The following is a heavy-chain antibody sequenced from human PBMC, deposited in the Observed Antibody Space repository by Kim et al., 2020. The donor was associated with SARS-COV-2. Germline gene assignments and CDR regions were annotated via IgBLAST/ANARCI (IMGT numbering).Heavy chain of an antibody. V-gene: IGHV7-4-1*02. Sequence: ASVKVSCKASGYTFTSYAMNWVRQAPGQGLEWMGWINTNTGNPTYAQGFTGRFVFSLDTSVSTAYLQISSLKAEDTAVYYCASIVYSSGWDYYYYMDVWGKGTTVTVSS. CDR1: GYTFTSYA. CDR2: INTNTGNP. J-gene: IGHJ6*03. CDR3: ASIVYSSGWDYYYYMDV. D-gene: IGHD6-19*01.